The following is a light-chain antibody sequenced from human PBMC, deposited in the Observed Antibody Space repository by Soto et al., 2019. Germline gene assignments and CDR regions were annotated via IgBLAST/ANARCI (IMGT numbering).Light chain of an antibody. Sequence: DIQMTQSPSTLSASVGDRVTITCRASQSISSWLAWYQQKPGKAPKLLIYDASSLESGVPSRFSGSGSGTEFTLTISSLQPDEFATYYCQQYNSYSPGMYTFGQGTKLEIK. J-gene: IGKJ2*01. CDR3: QQYNSYSPGMYT. V-gene: IGKV1-5*01. CDR1: QSISSW. CDR2: DAS.